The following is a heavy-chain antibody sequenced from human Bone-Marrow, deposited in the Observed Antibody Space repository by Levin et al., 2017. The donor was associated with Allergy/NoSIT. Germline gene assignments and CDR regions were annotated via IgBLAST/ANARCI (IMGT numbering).Heavy chain of an antibody. V-gene: IGHV4-61*08. CDR1: GGAIFTTDHY. D-gene: IGHD5-12*01. Sequence: PSETLSLTCTVSGGAIFTTDHYWSWIRQFPGKELEWIGYVHYSGSFNYNPSLESRVTISVDRSRNQFSLRLRSVSAADTAVYYCARYSGWEQLDLWGQGILVTVSS. CDR2: VHYSGSF. CDR3: ARYSGWEQLDL. J-gene: IGHJ5*02.